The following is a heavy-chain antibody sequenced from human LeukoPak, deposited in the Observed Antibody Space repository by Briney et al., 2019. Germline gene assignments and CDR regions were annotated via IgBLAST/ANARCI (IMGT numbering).Heavy chain of an antibody. V-gene: IGHV4-31*03. Sequence: PSETLSLTYTVSRGSISSGGNYWSWIRQYPGKGLEWIGYIYYSGTTYYNPSLESRVTVSLDTSKNQFSLKLSSVTAADTAVYYCARRGAVAGYFDYWGQGTLVTVSS. CDR1: RGSISSGGNY. CDR2: IYYSGTT. CDR3: ARRGAVAGYFDY. D-gene: IGHD6-19*01. J-gene: IGHJ4*02.